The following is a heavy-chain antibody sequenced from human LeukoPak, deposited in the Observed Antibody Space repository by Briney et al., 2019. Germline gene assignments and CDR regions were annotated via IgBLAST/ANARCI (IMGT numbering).Heavy chain of an antibody. CDR2: FDPEDGET. D-gene: IGHD3-22*01. V-gene: IGHV1-24*01. CDR1: GYTLTELS. Sequence: ASVKVSCKVSGYTLTELSMHWVRQAPGKGLEWMGGFDPEDGETIYAQKFQGRVTMTEGTSTDTAYMELSSLRSEDTAVYYCATELNSSGYYYWIYFDYWGQGTLVTVSS. J-gene: IGHJ4*02. CDR3: ATELNSSGYYYWIYFDY.